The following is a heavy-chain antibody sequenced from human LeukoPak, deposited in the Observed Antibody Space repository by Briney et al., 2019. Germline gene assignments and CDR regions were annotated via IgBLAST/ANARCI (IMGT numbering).Heavy chain of an antibody. CDR3: ARHEYYYDSSGLSGFDY. J-gene: IGHJ4*02. Sequence: PSETLALTCTVSGGSISSSSYYWGWIRQPPGKGLEGIGSIYYSGSTYYNPPHKRRVTISVDTSKNQFSLKLSSVTAADTAVYYCARHEYYYDSSGLSGFDYWGQGTLVTVSS. CDR1: GGSISSSSYY. D-gene: IGHD3-22*01. CDR2: IYYSGST. V-gene: IGHV4-39*01.